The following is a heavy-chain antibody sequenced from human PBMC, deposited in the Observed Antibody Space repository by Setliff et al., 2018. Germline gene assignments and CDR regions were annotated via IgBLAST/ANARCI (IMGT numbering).Heavy chain of an antibody. J-gene: IGHJ4*02. V-gene: IGHV4-39*07. CDR2: IYYSGST. CDR3: ARTLYDYDILTGPGYYFDY. Sequence: SETLSLTCTVSGGSISSSSYYWGWIRQPPGNGLEWIGSIYYSGSTYYNPSLKSRVTTSVDTSKNQFSLKLSSVTAADTAVYYCARTLYDYDILTGPGYYFDYRGQGTLVTVSS. CDR1: GGSISSSSYY. D-gene: IGHD3-9*01.